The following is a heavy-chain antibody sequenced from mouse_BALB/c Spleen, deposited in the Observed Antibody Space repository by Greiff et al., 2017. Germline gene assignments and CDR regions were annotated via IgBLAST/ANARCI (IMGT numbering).Heavy chain of an antibody. CDR2: IWAGGST. Sequence: QVQLQQSGPGLVAPSQSLSITCTVSGFSLTSYGVHWVRQPPGKGLEWLGVIWAGGSTNYNSALMSRLSISKDNSKSQVFLKMNSLQTDDSAMYYCARGDGNPLAMDYWGQGTSVTVSS. D-gene: IGHD2-1*01. CDR1: GFSLTSYG. J-gene: IGHJ4*01. CDR3: ARGDGNPLAMDY. V-gene: IGHV2-9*02.